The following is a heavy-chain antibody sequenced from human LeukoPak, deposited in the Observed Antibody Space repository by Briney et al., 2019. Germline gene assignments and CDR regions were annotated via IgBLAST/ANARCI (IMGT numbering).Heavy chain of an antibody. V-gene: IGHV1-46*01. CDR3: ARDNAIIPAEIADY. CDR2: INPSGGST. Sequence: ASVKVSCKASGYTFTSYYMHWVRQAPGQGLEWMGIINPSGGSTSYAQKVQGRVSMTTDKSTSTAYMELRSLRSDDTAVYYCARDNAIIPAEIADYWGQGTQVTVSS. D-gene: IGHD2-2*01. J-gene: IGHJ4*02. CDR1: GYTFTSYY.